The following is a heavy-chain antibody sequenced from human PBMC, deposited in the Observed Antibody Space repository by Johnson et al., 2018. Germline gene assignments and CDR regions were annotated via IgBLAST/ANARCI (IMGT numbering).Heavy chain of an antibody. Sequence: VQLVESGGGVVQPGRSLRLSCAASGFTFSSYGMHWVRQAPGKGLVRVAVISYDGSNKYYADSVRGRFTISRDNSKNTVYVQMNSLRAEDTAVYFCAKKDYGPTECCQHWGQGTLVTVSS. V-gene: IGHV3-30*18. CDR1: GFTFSSYG. J-gene: IGHJ1*01. CDR2: ISYDGSNK. D-gene: IGHD4-17*01. CDR3: AKKDYGPTECCQH.